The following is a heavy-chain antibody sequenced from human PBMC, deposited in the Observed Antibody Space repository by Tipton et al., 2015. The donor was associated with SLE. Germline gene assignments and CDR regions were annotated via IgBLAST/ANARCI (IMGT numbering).Heavy chain of an antibody. D-gene: IGHD1-26*01. CDR3: ARQGAGDTFDY. V-gene: IGHV4-39*07. Sequence: TLSLTCTISSSDHYWGWIRQPPGKGLEWIGSISYSGSTSYNPSLKSRVTMSVDTSRSQVSLNLTSVTAADTAVYYCARQGAGDTFDYWGQGNLVTVSS. CDR2: ISYSGST. CDR1: SSSDHY. J-gene: IGHJ4*02.